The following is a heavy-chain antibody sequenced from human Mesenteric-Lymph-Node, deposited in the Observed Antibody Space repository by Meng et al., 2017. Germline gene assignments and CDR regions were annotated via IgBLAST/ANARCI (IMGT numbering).Heavy chain of an antibody. J-gene: IGHJ4*02. CDR2: ISGSGGST. Sequence: ETLSLTCAASGFTFSSYAMHWVRQAPGKGLEWVSAISGSGGSTYYADSVKGRFTISRDNSKNTLYLQMNSLRAEDTAVYYCAKEALDYYDSSGYYYDFLPFDYWGQGTLVTVSS. D-gene: IGHD3-22*01. CDR1: GFTFSSYA. V-gene: IGHV3-23*01. CDR3: AKEALDYYDSSGYYYDFLPFDY.